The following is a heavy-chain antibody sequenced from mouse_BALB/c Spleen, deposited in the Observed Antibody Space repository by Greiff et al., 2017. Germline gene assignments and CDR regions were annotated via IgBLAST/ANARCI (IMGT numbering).Heavy chain of an antibody. Sequence: EVQVVESGGGLVKPGGSLKLSCAASGFTFSDYYMYWVRQTPEKRLEWVATISDGGSYTYYPDSVKGRFTISRDNAKNNLYLQMSSLKSEDTAMYYYARDREPLYGYYYAMDYWGQGTSVTVSS. CDR3: ARDREPLYGYYYAMDY. D-gene: IGHD2-2*01. V-gene: IGHV5-4*02. CDR1: GFTFSDYY. J-gene: IGHJ4*01. CDR2: ISDGGSYT.